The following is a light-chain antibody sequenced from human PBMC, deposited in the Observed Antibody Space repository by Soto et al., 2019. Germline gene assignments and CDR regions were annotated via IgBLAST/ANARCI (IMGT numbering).Light chain of an antibody. CDR2: EGS. V-gene: IGLV2-23*01. CDR3: SSYIPRCTSCV. Sequence: QSALAQPASVSGCPGQSITISCTGTSIDAGSYNLVSWYQQHPGKAPKLMIYEGSKRPLGVSNRFSGSQSGNTASLTISGLQAEDEADYCCSSYIPRCTSCVSGTGTKSPS. J-gene: IGLJ1*01. CDR1: SIDAGSYNL.